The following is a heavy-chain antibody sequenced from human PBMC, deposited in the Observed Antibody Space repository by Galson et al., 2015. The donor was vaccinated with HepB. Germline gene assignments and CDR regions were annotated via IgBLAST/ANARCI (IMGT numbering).Heavy chain of an antibody. D-gene: IGHD6-13*01. V-gene: IGHV4-39*01. J-gene: IGHJ4*02. Sequence: SETLSLTCTVSDDSFGSRGYYWAWVRQPPGKGLEWIGTIHPSGSTYHNPSLNSRVTMSVDTSKKQFSLGLNSVTAADTAIYYCARPLEYSSRWRVGYDSWGQGLLVTVSS. CDR2: IHPSGST. CDR1: DDSFGSRGYY. CDR3: ARPLEYSSRWRVGYDS.